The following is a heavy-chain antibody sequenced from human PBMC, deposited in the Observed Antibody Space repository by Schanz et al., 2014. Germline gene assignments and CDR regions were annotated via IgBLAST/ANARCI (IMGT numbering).Heavy chain of an antibody. CDR2: IYYSGST. D-gene: IGHD6-13*01. V-gene: IGHV4-59*11. CDR3: ARAAGPVDY. CDR1: GGSISRHY. J-gene: IGHJ4*02. Sequence: VQLQQSGPGLVKPSDTLSLTCTVSGGSISRHYWSWIRQPPGKGLEWIGYIYYSGSTYYNPSLKGRVTISVDTSKNQFALMLGSVTAADTAVYYCARAAGPVDYWGQGTLVTVSS.